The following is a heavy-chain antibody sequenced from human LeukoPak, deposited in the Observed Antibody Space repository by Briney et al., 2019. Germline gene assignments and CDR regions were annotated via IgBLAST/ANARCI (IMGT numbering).Heavy chain of an antibody. J-gene: IGHJ4*02. D-gene: IGHD3-22*01. V-gene: IGHV3-30*18. CDR2: ISYDGSNK. CDR1: GFTFSSYG. CDR3: AKARTVDYYDSSGYYGHDWHFDY. Sequence: GGSLRLSCAASGFTFSSYGMHWVRQAPGKGLEWVAVISYDGSNKYYADSVKGRFTISRDNSKNTLDLQMNSLRAEDTVVYYCAKARTVDYYDSSGYYGHDWHFDYWGQGTLVTVSS.